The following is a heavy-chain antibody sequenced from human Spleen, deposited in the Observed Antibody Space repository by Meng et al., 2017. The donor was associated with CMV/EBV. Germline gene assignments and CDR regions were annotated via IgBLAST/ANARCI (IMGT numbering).Heavy chain of an antibody. CDR1: GGTFSRYA. D-gene: IGHD3-3*01. Sequence: SVKVSCKASGGTFSRYAVSWVRQAPGQGLEWMGGIIPIFGTANYAQKFQGRVTITTDESTSTAYMELSSLRSDDTAVYYCARPNYDFWSGYENDYYYYGMDVWGQGTTVTVSS. CDR3: ARPNYDFWSGYENDYYYYGMDV. V-gene: IGHV1-69*05. CDR2: IIPIFGTA. J-gene: IGHJ6*02.